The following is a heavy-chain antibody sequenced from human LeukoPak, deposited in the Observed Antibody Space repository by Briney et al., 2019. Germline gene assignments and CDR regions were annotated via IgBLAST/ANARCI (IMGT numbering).Heavy chain of an antibody. Sequence: AGGSLRLSCAASGFTFSSYDMHWVRQATGKGLEWVSAIGTAGDTYYPGSVKGRFTISRENAKNSLYLQMNSLRARHTAVYYCARERAYYDIWTGYSGYYGMDVWGQGTTVTVSS. CDR2: IGTAGDT. D-gene: IGHD3-9*01. J-gene: IGHJ6*02. CDR3: ARERAYYDIWTGYSGYYGMDV. CDR1: GFTFSSYD. V-gene: IGHV3-13*01.